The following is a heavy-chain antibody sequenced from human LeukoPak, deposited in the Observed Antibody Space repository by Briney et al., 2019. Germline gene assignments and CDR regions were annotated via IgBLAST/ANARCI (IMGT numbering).Heavy chain of an antibody. CDR2: IYYSGST. Sequence: SETLSLTCTVSGGSLSTYYWNWIRQPPGKGLEWIGDIYYSGSTNYNPSLKSRVTIPVDTSKNQFSLKLSSVIAADTAVYYCARDSQGGNYYGMDVWGQGTTVTVSS. D-gene: IGHD3-16*01. CDR3: ARDSQGGNYYGMDV. V-gene: IGHV4-59*01. J-gene: IGHJ6*01. CDR1: GGSLSTYY.